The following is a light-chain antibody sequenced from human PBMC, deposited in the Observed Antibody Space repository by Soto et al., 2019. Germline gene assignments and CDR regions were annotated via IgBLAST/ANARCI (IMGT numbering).Light chain of an antibody. CDR1: QGIRND. CDR2: SAS. V-gene: IGKV1-6*01. CDR3: LQDYNYPWT. J-gene: IGKJ1*01. Sequence: AIQMTQSPSSLSASVGDRVTISCRASQGIRNDLGWYQQTPGRAPKLLIYSASILQSGVPSRFSGSGSDTDFTLTIDNVQPEDLATYYCLQDYNYPWTFGQGTKVEIK.